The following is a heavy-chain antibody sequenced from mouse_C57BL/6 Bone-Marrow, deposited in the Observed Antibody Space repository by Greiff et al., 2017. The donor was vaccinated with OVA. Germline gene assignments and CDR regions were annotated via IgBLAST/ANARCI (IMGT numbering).Heavy chain of an antibody. Sequence: VQLKESVAELVRPGASVKLSCTASGFNIKNTYMHWVKQRPEQGLEWIGRIDTANGNNKYAPKFQGKATITADTSSNTAYLQLSSLTSEDTAIYYCARTTVVPNWYFDVWGTGTTVTVSS. CDR3: ARTTVVPNWYFDV. V-gene: IGHV14-3*01. CDR2: IDTANGNN. CDR1: GFNIKNTY. J-gene: IGHJ1*03. D-gene: IGHD1-1*01.